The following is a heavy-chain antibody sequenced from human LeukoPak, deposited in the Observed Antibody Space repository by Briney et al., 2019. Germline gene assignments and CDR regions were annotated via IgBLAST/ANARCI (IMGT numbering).Heavy chain of an antibody. CDR3: ARGGIQLWSLVDY. J-gene: IGHJ4*02. CDR1: GYTFTGYF. V-gene: IGHV1-2*02. CDR2: INPNSGGT. Sequence: ASLKVSCKASGYTFTGYFMHWVRQAPGQGLEWMVWINPNSGGTNYAQTFQGRITMTRDTSISTAYMELSRLRSDDTAVYYCARGGIQLWSLVDYWGQRTLVTVSS. D-gene: IGHD5-18*01.